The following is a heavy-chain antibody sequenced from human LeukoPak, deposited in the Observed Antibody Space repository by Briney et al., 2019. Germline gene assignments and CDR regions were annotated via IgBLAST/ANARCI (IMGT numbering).Heavy chain of an antibody. CDR3: ARDGYTIASYFDY. V-gene: IGHV4-59*11. J-gene: IGHJ4*02. CDR1: GGSISSHY. D-gene: IGHD5-24*01. Sequence: PSETLSLTCTVSGGSISSHYWSWIRQPPGKGLEWIGYLHYSGITSYNPSLKSRVTLSVDTSKSQFSLKLTSVTAADTAVYYCARDGYTIASYFDYWGQGALVTVSS. CDR2: LHYSGIT.